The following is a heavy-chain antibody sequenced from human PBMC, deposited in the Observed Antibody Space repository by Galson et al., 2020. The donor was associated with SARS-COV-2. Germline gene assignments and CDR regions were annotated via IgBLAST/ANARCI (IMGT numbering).Heavy chain of an antibody. Sequence: SETLSLTCSLFGGSMSTYYWSWIRQTPGRGLEWIGYIYYSGHTMYNPSLKSRVTMSRLTSEDQFSLTLTSVTAADTAVYFCARRTFGSGSLSTCWYFALWGRGTPVSVSS. CDR2: IYYSGHT. D-gene: IGHD3-10*01. J-gene: IGHJ2*01. V-gene: IGHV4-59*08. CDR1: GGSMSTYY. CDR3: ARRTFGSGSLSTCWYFAL.